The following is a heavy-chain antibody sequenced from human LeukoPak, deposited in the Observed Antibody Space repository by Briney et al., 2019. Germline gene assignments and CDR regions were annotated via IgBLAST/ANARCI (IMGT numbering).Heavy chain of an antibody. CDR3: ARIRDGYNDAYDI. CDR1: GYTFTSYY. CDR2: INPSGDNT. D-gene: IGHD5-24*01. J-gene: IGHJ3*02. V-gene: IGHV1-46*01. Sequence: ASVKVSCKASGYTFTSYYMHWVRQAPGQGLEWMGIINPSGDNTSYAQNFQGRVTMTSDTSARTVYMELSSLRSEDTAIYYCARIRDGYNDAYDIWGQGTVVTVPS.